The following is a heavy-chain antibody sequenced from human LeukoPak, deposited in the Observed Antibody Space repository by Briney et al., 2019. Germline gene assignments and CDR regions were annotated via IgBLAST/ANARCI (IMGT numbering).Heavy chain of an antibody. Sequence: GGSLRLSCAASGFTFSTYSMNWVRQAPGKGLEWVSCISSSSGYIYYADSVKGRFTISRDNAKNSLYLQMNSLRAEGTAVYYCARDASGGDYFDYWGQGTLVTVSS. V-gene: IGHV3-21*01. CDR3: ARDASGGDYFDY. J-gene: IGHJ4*02. CDR1: GFTFSTYS. D-gene: IGHD2-21*01. CDR2: ISSSSGYI.